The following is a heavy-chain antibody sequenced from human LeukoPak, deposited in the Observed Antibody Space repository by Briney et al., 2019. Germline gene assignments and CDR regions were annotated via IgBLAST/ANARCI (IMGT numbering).Heavy chain of an antibody. CDR3: ASRVAAAGNA. CDR1: GGSINSGSYY. V-gene: IGHV4-61*02. Sequence: SETLSLTCTVSGGSINSGSYYWSWIRQPAGKGLEWIGRIYTSGSTNYNPSLKSRVTISVDKSKNQFSLKLSSVTAADTAVYYCASRVAAAGNAWGQGTLVTVSS. J-gene: IGHJ4*02. CDR2: IYTSGST. D-gene: IGHD6-13*01.